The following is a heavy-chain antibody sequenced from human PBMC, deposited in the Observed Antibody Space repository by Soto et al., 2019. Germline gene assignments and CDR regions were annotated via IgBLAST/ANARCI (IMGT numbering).Heavy chain of an antibody. CDR3: NSNFYGSGNFDY. CDR2: IYYSGST. J-gene: IGHJ4*02. V-gene: IGHV4-30-4*01. Sequence: QVQLQESGPGLVKPSQTLSLTCTVSGGSISSGDYYWSWIRQPPGKGLEWIGYIYYSGSTYYNPSLKSRVTISVNTFKTQFSLKLSSVTAADTAVYYCNSNFYGSGNFDYWGQGTLVTVSS. CDR1: GGSISSGDYY. D-gene: IGHD3-10*01.